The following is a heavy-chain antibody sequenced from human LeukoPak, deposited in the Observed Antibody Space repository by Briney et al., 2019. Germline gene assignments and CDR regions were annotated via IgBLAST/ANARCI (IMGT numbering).Heavy chain of an antibody. CDR3: ARQDYGDTGGVVDY. V-gene: IGHV1-69*05. J-gene: IGHJ4*02. CDR2: IIPIFGTA. D-gene: IGHD2-8*02. CDR1: GGTFSSYA. Sequence: SVKVSCKASGGTFSSYAISWVRQAPGQGLEWMGGIIPIFGTANYAQKFQGRVTITTDESTSTAYMELSGLRSEDTAVYYCARQDYGDTGGVVDYWGQGTLVTVSS.